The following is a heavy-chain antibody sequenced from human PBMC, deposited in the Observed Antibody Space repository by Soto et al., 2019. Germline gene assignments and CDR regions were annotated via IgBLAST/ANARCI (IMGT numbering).Heavy chain of an antibody. CDR1: GSTFSSYA. CDR2: IIPIFGTA. Sequence: ASVKVSCKASGSTFSSYAISWGRQAPGQGLEWMGGIIPIFGTANYAQKLQGRGTNNEDETTSTAYMELSSLRSKDTAVYYCARLNPVGRGGWFDPWGQGTLVTVAS. J-gene: IGHJ5*02. V-gene: IGHV1-69*13. CDR3: ARLNPVGRGGWFDP. D-gene: IGHD1-26*01.